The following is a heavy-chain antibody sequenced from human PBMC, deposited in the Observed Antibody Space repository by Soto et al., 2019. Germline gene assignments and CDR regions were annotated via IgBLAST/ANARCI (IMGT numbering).Heavy chain of an antibody. V-gene: IGHV3-30-3*01. Sequence: GGSLRLSCAASGFTFSSYAMHWVRQAPGKGLEWVAVISYDGSNKYYADSVKGRFTISRDNSKNTLYLQMNSLRGEDTAVYYCAKDRMPVSGTLFDFWGQGILVTVSS. CDR2: ISYDGSNK. J-gene: IGHJ4*02. CDR1: GFTFSSYA. CDR3: AKDRMPVSGTLFDF. D-gene: IGHD6-19*01.